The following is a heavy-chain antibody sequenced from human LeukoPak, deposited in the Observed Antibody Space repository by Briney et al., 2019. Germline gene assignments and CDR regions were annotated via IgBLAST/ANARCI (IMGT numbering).Heavy chain of an antibody. J-gene: IGHJ4*02. CDR2: ISYDGSDK. Sequence: PGGSLRLSCAASGFTFSSYAMHWVRQAPGKGLEWVAVISYDGSDKYYADSVKGRFTISRDNSKNTLYLQMNSLRAEDTAVYYCARVPVYYFDYWGQGTLVTVSS. CDR3: ARVPVYYFDY. V-gene: IGHV3-30*01. CDR1: GFTFSSYA.